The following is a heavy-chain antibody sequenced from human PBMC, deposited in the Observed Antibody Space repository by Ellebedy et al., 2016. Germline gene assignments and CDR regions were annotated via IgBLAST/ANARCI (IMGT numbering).Heavy chain of an antibody. Sequence: SETLSLTXAVYGGSFSGYYWSWIRQPPGKGLEWIGEINHSGSTSYNPSLKSRVTISVDTSKSQFSLKVNSVTAADTAVYYCARGRNPSPMVDYWGQGTLVTVSS. D-gene: IGHD4/OR15-4a*01. CDR1: GGSFSGYY. CDR2: INHSGST. J-gene: IGHJ4*02. V-gene: IGHV4-34*01. CDR3: ARGRNPSPMVDY.